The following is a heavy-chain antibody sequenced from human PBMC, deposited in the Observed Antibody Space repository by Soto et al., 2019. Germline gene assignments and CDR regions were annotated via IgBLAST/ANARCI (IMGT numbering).Heavy chain of an antibody. Sequence: QVQLVESGGGVVQPGRSLRLSCAASGFTFSSYGMHWVRQAPGKGLEWVAVISYDGSNKYYADSVKGRFTISRDNSKNXLYLQMNSLRAEDTAVYYCAKDRSGYSSGWYSADYWGQGTLVTVSS. CDR1: GFTFSSYG. CDR3: AKDRSGYSSGWYSADY. V-gene: IGHV3-30*18. D-gene: IGHD6-19*01. CDR2: ISYDGSNK. J-gene: IGHJ4*02.